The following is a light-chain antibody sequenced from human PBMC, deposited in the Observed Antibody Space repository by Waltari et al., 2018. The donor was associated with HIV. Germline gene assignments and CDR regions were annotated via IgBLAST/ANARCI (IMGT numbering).Light chain of an antibody. J-gene: IGLJ2*01. CDR1: SSHVGAYNY. V-gene: IGLV2-14*01. CDR2: EVS. CDR3: SSYTSISSQV. Sequence: QSALTQPASVSGSPGQSITISCLGTSSHVGAYNYVSWYQHHPGKAPKVIIYEVSNRPSGVSNRFSASKSGNTASLTISGLQTEDEADYYCSSYTSISSQVFGGGTKLTVL.